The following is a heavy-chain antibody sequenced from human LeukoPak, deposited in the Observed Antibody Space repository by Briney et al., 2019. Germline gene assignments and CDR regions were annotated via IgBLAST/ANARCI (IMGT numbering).Heavy chain of an antibody. CDR1: GGSISSSSYY. V-gene: IGHV4-39*01. CDR3: ARRDQYSSSPTPFDY. D-gene: IGHD6-6*01. Sequence: SETLSLTCTVSGGSISSSSYYWGWIRQPPGKGLEWIGSIYYSGSTYYNPSLKSRVTISVDTSKNQFSLKLSSVTAADTAVYYCARRDQYSSSPTPFDYWGQGTLVTVSS. CDR2: IYYSGST. J-gene: IGHJ4*02.